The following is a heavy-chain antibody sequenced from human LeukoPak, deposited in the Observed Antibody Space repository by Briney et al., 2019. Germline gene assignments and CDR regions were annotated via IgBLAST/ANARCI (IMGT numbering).Heavy chain of an antibody. CDR2: ISYDGCNK. D-gene: IGHD3-22*01. CDR1: AFTLSSYG. V-gene: IGHV3-30*03. CDR3: VGDSSGYYSYFDY. Sequence: PGRSLQLSCQHSAFTLSSYGMHCVRKAPGTRLECAAVISYDGCNKYYADSVKGRFTISRYNSKNTLYLQMNSLRAEDTAVYYCVGDSSGYYSYFDYWGQGTLVTVSS. J-gene: IGHJ4*02.